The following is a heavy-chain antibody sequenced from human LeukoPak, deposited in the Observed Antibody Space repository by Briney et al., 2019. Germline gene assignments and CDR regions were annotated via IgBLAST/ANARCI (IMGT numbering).Heavy chain of an antibody. D-gene: IGHD6-13*01. CDR1: GYTFTHYG. J-gene: IGHJ4*02. CDR3: ARDRGRGLAAAGTLIDY. V-gene: IGHV1-2*02. CDR2: INPNSGGT. Sequence: GASVKVSCKASGYTFTHYGFNWVRQAPGQGLEWMGWINPNSGGTNYAQKFQGRVTMTRDTSISTAYMELSRLRSDDTAVYYCARDRGRGLAAAGTLIDYWGQGTLVTVSS.